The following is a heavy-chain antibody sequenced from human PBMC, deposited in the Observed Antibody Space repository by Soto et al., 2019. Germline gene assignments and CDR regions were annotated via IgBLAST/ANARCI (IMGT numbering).Heavy chain of an antibody. CDR3: ATTTVTTLNYYYYYGMDV. D-gene: IGHD4-17*01. CDR2: IYPGDSDT. CDR1: GYSFTSYW. V-gene: IGHV5-51*01. Sequence: LGESLKISCKGSGYSFTSYWIGWVRQMPGKGLEWMGIIYPGDSDTRYSPSFQGQVTISADKSISTAYLQWSSLKASDTAMYYCATTTVTTLNYYYYYGMDVWGQGTTVTVSS. J-gene: IGHJ6*02.